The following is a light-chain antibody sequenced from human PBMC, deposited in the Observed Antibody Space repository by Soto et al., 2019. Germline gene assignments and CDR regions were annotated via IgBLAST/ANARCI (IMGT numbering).Light chain of an antibody. V-gene: IGLV2-14*01. CDR3: ASFRSGTILV. J-gene: IGLJ1*01. Sequence: QSSLAQPASVSGSAGRSVTISCTGPRGDIGDSNFISWYQHSPGKAPRLLIYEVNNRPSGVSRRFSGSKAGNTASLTISGLLDDDEADYFCASFRSGTILVFGSGTKVTVL. CDR2: EVN. CDR1: RGDIGDSNF.